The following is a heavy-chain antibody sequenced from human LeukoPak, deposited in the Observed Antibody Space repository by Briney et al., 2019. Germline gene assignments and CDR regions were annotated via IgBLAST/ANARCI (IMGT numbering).Heavy chain of an antibody. Sequence: PGGSLRLSCAASGFTFSSYSMHWVRQAPGKGLEWVSSISSSSSYIYYADSVKGRFTISRDNAKNSLYLQMNSLRAEDTAVYYCASQRDFWSGYIHYWGQGTLVTVSS. CDR3: ASQRDFWSGYIHY. V-gene: IGHV3-21*01. CDR1: GFTFSSYS. D-gene: IGHD3-3*01. J-gene: IGHJ4*02. CDR2: ISSSSSYI.